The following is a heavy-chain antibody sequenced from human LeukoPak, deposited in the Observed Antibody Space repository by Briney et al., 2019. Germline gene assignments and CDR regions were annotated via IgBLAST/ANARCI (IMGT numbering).Heavy chain of an antibody. V-gene: IGHV3-48*03. D-gene: IGHD2-2*01. CDR2: ISSSGSTV. CDR1: GFTFSSYE. CDR3: APRPRYCSSTSCP. J-gene: IGHJ5*02. Sequence: GGSLRLSCAASGFTFSSYEMNWVRQAPGKGLEWISYISSSGSTVYYADSVKGRFTISRDNAENSLYLQMNSLRAEDTALYYCAPRPRYCSSTSCPWGQGTLVTVSS.